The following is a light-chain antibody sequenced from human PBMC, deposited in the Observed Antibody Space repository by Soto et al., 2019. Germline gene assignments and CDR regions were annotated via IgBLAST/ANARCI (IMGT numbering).Light chain of an antibody. CDR3: QQYKNWPRT. V-gene: IGKV3-20*01. CDR2: GAT. CDR1: QSVSSSY. Sequence: EIVLTHSPLTLSLSPGERATLSCRASQSVSSSYLAWYQQRRGQAPRLLIYGATSRATGIPDRFSGSGSGTDFTLTISSLQSEDFAVYYCQQYKNWPRTFGQGTKVDI. J-gene: IGKJ1*01.